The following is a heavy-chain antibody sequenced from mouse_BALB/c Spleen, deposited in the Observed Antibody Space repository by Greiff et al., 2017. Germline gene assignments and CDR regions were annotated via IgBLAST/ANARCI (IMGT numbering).Heavy chain of an antibody. Sequence: EVQLQQSGAELVRSGASVKLSCTASGFNIKDYYMHWVKQRPEQGLEWIGWIDPENGDTEYAPKFQGKATMTADTSSNTAYLQLSSLTSEETAVYYCNAGHFDYWGQGTTLTVSS. V-gene: IGHV14-4*02. CDR2: IDPENGDT. CDR1: GFNIKDYY. J-gene: IGHJ2*01. CDR3: NAGHFDY.